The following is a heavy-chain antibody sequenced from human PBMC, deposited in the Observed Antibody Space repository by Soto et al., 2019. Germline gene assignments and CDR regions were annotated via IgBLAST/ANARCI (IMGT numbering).Heavy chain of an antibody. CDR3: ARSGRADYRRYFDL. Sequence: QVQLQQWGAGLLKPSETLSLTCAVYGGSFNGYFWTWIRQSPGTGLEWIGEVDHSGSTNYNPPLKTRVSISLDTSKTQFSLKMASVTAVDTAVYYCARSGRADYRRYFDLWGRGTLVTVSS. CDR1: GGSFNGYF. J-gene: IGHJ2*01. CDR2: VDHSGST. D-gene: IGHD3-16*02. V-gene: IGHV4-34*01.